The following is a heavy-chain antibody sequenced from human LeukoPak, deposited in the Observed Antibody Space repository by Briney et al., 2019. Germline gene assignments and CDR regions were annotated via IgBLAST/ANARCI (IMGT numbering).Heavy chain of an antibody. D-gene: IGHD6-19*01. CDR3: AREESGSSGWYDY. Sequence: KAGGSLRLSCAASGFTFFTYTMNWVRQAPGKGLEWVSSISSRSTYIYYADSVKGRLTISRDNARNSLYLQVNSLRAEDTAVYYCAREESGSSGWYDYWGQGTLVTVSS. V-gene: IGHV3-21*01. CDR1: GFTFFTYT. J-gene: IGHJ4*02. CDR2: ISSRSTYI.